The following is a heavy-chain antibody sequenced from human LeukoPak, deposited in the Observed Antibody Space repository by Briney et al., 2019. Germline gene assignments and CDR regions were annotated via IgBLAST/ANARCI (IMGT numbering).Heavy chain of an antibody. V-gene: IGHV1-2*02. D-gene: IGHD2-15*01. Sequence: ASVKVSCKASGYTFTGYYMHWVRQAPGQGLEWMGWINPNSGGTNNAKKFQGRVTMTRDTSISTAYMELSRLRSDDTAVYYCARDRRCSGGSCYSGVFDYWGQGTLVTVSS. CDR1: GYTFTGYY. J-gene: IGHJ4*02. CDR2: INPNSGGT. CDR3: ARDRRCSGGSCYSGVFDY.